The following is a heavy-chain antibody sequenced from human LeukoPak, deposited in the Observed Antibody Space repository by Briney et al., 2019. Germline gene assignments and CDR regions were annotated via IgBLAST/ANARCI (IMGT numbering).Heavy chain of an antibody. CDR2: ISSSGTPI. CDR3: AREKTACGGDCYDS. V-gene: IGHV3-48*03. D-gene: IGHD2-21*01. CDR1: GFTFSNE. Sequence: GGSLRLSCAASGFTFSNEMNGVRQAPGKGLEWVSYISSSGTPIHYADSVKGRFTISRDNAKNSLFLQMNSLRAEDTAVYYCAREKTACGGDCYDSWGQGTLVTVSS. J-gene: IGHJ4*02.